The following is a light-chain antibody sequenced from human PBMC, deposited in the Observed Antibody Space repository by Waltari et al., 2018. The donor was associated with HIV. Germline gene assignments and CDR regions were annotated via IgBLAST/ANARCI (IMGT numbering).Light chain of an antibody. CDR2: SAT. J-gene: IGKJ3*01. CDR1: QNINTY. Sequence: DIQMTQSPSSLSASIGDRVTITCRASQNINTYLNWYQQKPGKAPKALIYSATTLQSGVPSRFTGSGSGTDFTLTITSLQPEDFGTYFCQQSYTSPTFGPGTTVDPK. CDR3: QQSYTSPT. V-gene: IGKV1-39*01.